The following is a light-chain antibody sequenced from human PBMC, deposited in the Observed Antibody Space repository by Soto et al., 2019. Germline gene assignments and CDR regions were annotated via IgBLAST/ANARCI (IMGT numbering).Light chain of an antibody. CDR1: QGINTF. V-gene: IGKV1-17*01. CDR3: LHHTTYPRT. Sequence: NQLSQSQSSPSASVGDRVTITCRASQGINTFLGWYQQKPAKAPKRLIYAASSLQSGVPSRFSGSGSGTEFTLTICSLQPEDSVPYYCLHHTTYPRTFDQGTKVDIK. CDR2: AAS. J-gene: IGKJ1*01.